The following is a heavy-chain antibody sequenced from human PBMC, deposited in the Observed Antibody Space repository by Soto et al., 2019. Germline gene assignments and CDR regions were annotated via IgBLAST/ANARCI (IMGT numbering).Heavy chain of an antibody. J-gene: IGHJ6*02. CDR2: IKFDGSST. V-gene: IGHV3-74*01. CDR1: GFAFSSYW. Sequence: TGGSLRLSCAASGFAFSSYWRHWVRQAPGKGLLWVSRIKFDGSSTYYGDSGKGRFTISRDDAKNTVFLQMNGLRVDDTAVYYCVRGAKNIYAMDVWGQGTTVTVSS. CDR3: VRGAKNIYAMDV.